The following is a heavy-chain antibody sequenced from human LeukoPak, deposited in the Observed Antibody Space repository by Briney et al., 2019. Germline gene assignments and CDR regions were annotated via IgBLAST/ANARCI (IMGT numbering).Heavy chain of an antibody. CDR3: ARRDSSRSFDY. Sequence: GGSLRLSCAASAFTFNNFAMSWVRQAPGKGLEWDSGISAGGGTTIYVDSVKGRFTISRDNSKNTLYLQMNSLRAEDTAVYYCARRDSSRSFDYWGQGTLVTVSS. J-gene: IGHJ4*02. CDR1: AFTFNNFA. D-gene: IGHD6-6*01. V-gene: IGHV3-23*01. CDR2: ISAGGGTT.